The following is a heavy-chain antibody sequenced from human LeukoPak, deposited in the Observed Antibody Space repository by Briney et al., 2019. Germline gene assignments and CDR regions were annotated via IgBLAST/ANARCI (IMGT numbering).Heavy chain of an antibody. D-gene: IGHD3-22*01. CDR2: IKQDGSEK. CDR3: AKDVYDSSGNIDY. V-gene: IGHV3-7*01. J-gene: IGHJ4*02. Sequence: PGGSLRLSCAASGFTFSSYWMSWVRQAPGKGLEWVANIKQDGSEKYYVDSVKGRFTISRDNAKNSLYLQMNSLRAEDTAVYYCAKDVYDSSGNIDYWGQGTLVTVSS. CDR1: GFTFSSYW.